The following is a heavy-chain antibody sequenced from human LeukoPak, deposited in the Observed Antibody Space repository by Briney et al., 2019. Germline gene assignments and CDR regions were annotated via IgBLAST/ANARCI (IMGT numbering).Heavy chain of an antibody. V-gene: IGHV3-66*01. CDR3: ASKVTTGY. Sequence: PGGSLRLSCVVSGFTVNSNYMSWARQAPGKGLEWVSVIYSGGTTNYADSVKGRFIVYRDNSKNTLYLQMNSLRVEDTAVYYCASKVTTGYWGQGTLVTVSS. J-gene: IGHJ4*02. CDR1: GFTVNSNY. CDR2: IYSGGTT. D-gene: IGHD4-17*01.